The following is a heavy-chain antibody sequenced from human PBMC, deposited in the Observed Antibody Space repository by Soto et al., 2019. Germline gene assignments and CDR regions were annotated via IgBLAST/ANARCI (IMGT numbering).Heavy chain of an antibody. D-gene: IGHD5-12*01. CDR3: ARGSSGYDYDYFDY. J-gene: IGHJ4*02. CDR2: INPNSGGT. CDR1: GYTFTGYY. V-gene: IGHV1-2*04. Sequence: GASVKVSCKASGYTFTGYYMHWVRQAPGQGLEWMGWINPNSGGTNYAQKFQGWVTMTRDTSISTAYMELSRLRSEDTAVYYCARGSSGYDYDYFDYWGQGTLVTVSS.